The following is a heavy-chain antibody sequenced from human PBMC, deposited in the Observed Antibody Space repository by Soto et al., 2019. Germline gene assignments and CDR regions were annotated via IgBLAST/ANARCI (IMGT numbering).Heavy chain of an antibody. CDR2: VSYSDSS. D-gene: IGHD2-15*01. V-gene: IGHV4-59*01. CDR3: ARDSCSGGSCYVDY. CDR1: GGSMNNFY. J-gene: IGHJ4*02. Sequence: SETLSLTCTVSGGSMNNFYWSWIRQPPGKGLEWIGYVSYSDSSNYNPSLKSRVTISVDTSKNQFSLKLSSVTAADTAVYYCARDSCSGGSCYVDYWGQGTLVTVSS.